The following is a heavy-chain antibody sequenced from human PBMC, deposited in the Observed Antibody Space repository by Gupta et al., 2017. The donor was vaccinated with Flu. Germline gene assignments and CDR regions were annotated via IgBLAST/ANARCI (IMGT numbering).Heavy chain of an antibody. V-gene: IGHV4-39*01. CDR3: ARHKIPVDAEYFQH. D-gene: IGHD2-2*02. Sequence: QLQLQESGPGLVKPSETLSLTCTVSGGSISSSSYYWGWIRQPPGKGLEWIGSIYYSGSTYYNPSLKSRVTISVDTPKNQFSLKLSSVTAADTAVYYCARHKIPVDAEYFQHWGQGTLVTVSS. CDR2: IYYSGST. CDR1: GGSISSSSYY. J-gene: IGHJ1*01.